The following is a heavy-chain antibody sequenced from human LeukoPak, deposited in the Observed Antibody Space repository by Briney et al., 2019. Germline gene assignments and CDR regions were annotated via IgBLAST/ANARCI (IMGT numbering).Heavy chain of an antibody. V-gene: IGHV3-74*03. CDR3: GSDFKGRSLQDY. J-gene: IGHJ4*02. CDR1: GFTITNNW. CDR2: IKNDESIA. Sequence: QSGRSLRLSCVLSGFTITNNWTYCVRQPPGGWLVWVSRIKNDESIAVYADSVTGRFTIYRDSAKNALYLQMNSLRDEGTAVYYCGSDFKGRSLQDYWGQGTLVTVSS.